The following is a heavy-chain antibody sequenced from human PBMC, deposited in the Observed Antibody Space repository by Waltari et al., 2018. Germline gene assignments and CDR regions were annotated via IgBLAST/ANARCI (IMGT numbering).Heavy chain of an antibody. V-gene: IGHV4-4*02. CDR2: VHGSGRT. J-gene: IGHJ5*02. Sequence: QLRLQESGPGLVKPSGTVYLSCAVSGDSVSSSYLWNWVRQSPQKGLEWIGKVHGSGRTNYSPSFASRVTVSLDTSKNLFSLEVTSATAADTAVYYCARDRGRGLYLDTWGPGTLVTVSP. D-gene: IGHD2-15*01. CDR3: ARDRGRGLYLDT. CDR1: GDSVSSSYL.